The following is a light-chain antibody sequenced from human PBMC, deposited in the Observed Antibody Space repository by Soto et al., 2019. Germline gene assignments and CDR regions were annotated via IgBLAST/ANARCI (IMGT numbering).Light chain of an antibody. Sequence: QSALTQPASVSGSPGQSITISCTGTSSDVGAYNYVSWYQQHPGKAPKLMIYDVNIRPSGVSNRFSGSKSGNTASLTISGLHAEDEADYYCTSWTTSTTMNFGGGTKVTVL. CDR2: DVN. J-gene: IGLJ2*01. V-gene: IGLV2-14*01. CDR3: TSWTTSTTMN. CDR1: SSDVGAYNY.